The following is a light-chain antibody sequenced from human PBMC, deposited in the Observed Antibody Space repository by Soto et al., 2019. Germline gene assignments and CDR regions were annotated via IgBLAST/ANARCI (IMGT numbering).Light chain of an antibody. CDR2: EVS. CDR1: STDIGAHNY. Sequence: QLVLTQPASVSGSPGQSITISCTGTSTDIGAHNYVSWYQHHPGKAPKLMLYEVSNRPSGVSDRFSGSKSGNTASLTISGLLSEDEADYYCSSYTRSNTWVFGGGTKLTVL. V-gene: IGLV2-14*01. CDR3: SSYTRSNTWV. J-gene: IGLJ3*02.